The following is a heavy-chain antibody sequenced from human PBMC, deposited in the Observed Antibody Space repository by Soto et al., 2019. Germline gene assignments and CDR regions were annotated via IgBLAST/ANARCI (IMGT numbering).Heavy chain of an antibody. CDR2: IYYSGST. D-gene: IGHD6-19*01. CDR1: GGSISSSSNY. V-gene: IGHV4-39*01. J-gene: IGHJ3*01. Sequence: QLQLQESGPGLVKPSETLSLTCSVSGGSISSSSNYWGWIRQPPGKGLEWIGSIYYSGSTYYNPSLKSRVTIPVDTSKNQFSLNVTPVTAADTALYYCARHSTGWYAAFDVWDQGTMVTVSS. CDR3: ARHSTGWYAAFDV.